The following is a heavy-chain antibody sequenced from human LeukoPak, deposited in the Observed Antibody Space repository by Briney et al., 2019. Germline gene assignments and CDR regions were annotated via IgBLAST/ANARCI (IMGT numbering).Heavy chain of an antibody. V-gene: IGHV3-23*01. CDR3: ARVQVTYYDILTGYEVPPYGMDV. Sequence: GGSLRLSCAASGFTFSSYAMSWVRQAPGKGLEWVSAISGSGGSTYYADSVKGRFTISRDNAKNTLYLQMNSLRAEDTAVYYCARVQVTYYDILTGYEVPPYGMDVWGQGTTITVSS. D-gene: IGHD3-9*01. J-gene: IGHJ6*02. CDR1: GFTFSSYA. CDR2: ISGSGGST.